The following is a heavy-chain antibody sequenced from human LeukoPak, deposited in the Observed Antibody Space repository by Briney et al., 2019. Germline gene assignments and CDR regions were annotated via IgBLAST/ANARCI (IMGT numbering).Heavy chain of an antibody. V-gene: IGHV1-2*02. Sequence: ASVKVSCKASGYTFTGYYMHWVRQAPGQGLEWTGWINPNSGGTNYAQKFQGRVTMTRDTSISTAYMELSRLRSDDTAVYYCAGSRDGYNYSPYYYYYMDVWGKGTTVTVSS. D-gene: IGHD5-24*01. CDR3: AGSRDGYNYSPYYYYYMDV. CDR1: GYTFTGYY. CDR2: INPNSGGT. J-gene: IGHJ6*03.